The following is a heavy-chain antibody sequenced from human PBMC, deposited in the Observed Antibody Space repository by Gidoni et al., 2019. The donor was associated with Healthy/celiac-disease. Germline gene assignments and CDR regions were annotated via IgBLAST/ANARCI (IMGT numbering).Heavy chain of an antibody. CDR1: GGSFSGYY. CDR2: INHSGST. Sequence: QVQLQQWGAGLLKPSETLSLTCAVYGGSFSGYYWSWIRQPPGKGLGWIGEINHSGSTNYNPSLKSRVTISVDTSKNQFSLKLSSVTAADTAVYYCARDVDTAMALFDYWGQGTLVTVFS. J-gene: IGHJ4*02. V-gene: IGHV4-34*01. CDR3: ARDVDTAMALFDY. D-gene: IGHD5-18*01.